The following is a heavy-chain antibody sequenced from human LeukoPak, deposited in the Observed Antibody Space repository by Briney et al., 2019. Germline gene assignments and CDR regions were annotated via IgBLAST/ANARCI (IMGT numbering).Heavy chain of an antibody. CDR2: INHSGST. J-gene: IGHJ4*02. V-gene: IGHV4-34*01. CDR3: ARSGGWQSPFDY. Sequence: PSETLSLTCAVYGGSFSGYYWSWIRQPPGKGLEWIGEINHSGSTNYNPSLKSRVTISVDTSKNQFSLKLSSVTAADTAVYYCARSGGWQSPFDYWGQGTLVTVSS. D-gene: IGHD6-19*01. CDR1: GGSFSGYY.